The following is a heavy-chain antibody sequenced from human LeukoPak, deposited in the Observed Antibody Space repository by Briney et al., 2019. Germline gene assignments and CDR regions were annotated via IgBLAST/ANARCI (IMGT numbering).Heavy chain of an antibody. CDR1: GYTFTSYA. CDR3: ARDYHDSSGLRGNWFDP. D-gene: IGHD3-22*01. Sequence: GASVKVSCKASGYTFTSYAMNWVRQAPGQGLEWMGWINTNTGNPTYAQGFTGRFVFSLDTSVSTAYLQISSLKAEDTAVYYCARDYHDSSGLRGNWFDPWGQGTLVTVSS. V-gene: IGHV7-4-1*02. J-gene: IGHJ5*02. CDR2: INTNTGNP.